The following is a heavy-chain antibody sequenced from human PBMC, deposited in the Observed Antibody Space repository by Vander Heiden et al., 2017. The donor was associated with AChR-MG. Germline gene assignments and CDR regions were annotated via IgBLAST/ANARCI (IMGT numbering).Heavy chain of an antibody. D-gene: IGHD6-19*01. V-gene: IGHV4-31*03. Sequence: QVQLQESGPGLVTPSQPLSLTCTVSGGSISSGDYYWSWIRHYPGKGLEWIGHIFYSGGTDYNPSLKSRLIISVDTSKNLFSLKLSSVTAADTAVYYCARDRVSSRRGGGYGNWFDPWGQGTLVTVSS. J-gene: IGHJ5*02. CDR3: ARDRVSSRRGGGYGNWFDP. CDR1: GGSISSGDYY. CDR2: IFYSGGT.